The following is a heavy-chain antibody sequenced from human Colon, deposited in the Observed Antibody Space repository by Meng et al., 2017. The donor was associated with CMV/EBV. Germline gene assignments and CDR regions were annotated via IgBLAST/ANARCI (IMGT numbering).Heavy chain of an antibody. J-gene: IGHJ4*02. CDR1: GFSFDSYW. CDR3: ARATYYYDDSGFGY. V-gene: IGHV3-7*04. Sequence: GESLKISCAASGFSFDSYWMKWVRQAPGKGLEWVANINQDGSVKYYVDSVKGRFTISRDSADSSLYLQMNSLMAEDTAVYYCARATYYYDDSGFGYWGQGTLVTVSS. CDR2: INQDGSVK. D-gene: IGHD3-22*01.